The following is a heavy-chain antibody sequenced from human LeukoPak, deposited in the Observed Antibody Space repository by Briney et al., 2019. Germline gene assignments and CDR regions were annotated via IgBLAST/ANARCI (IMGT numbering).Heavy chain of an antibody. J-gene: IGHJ5*02. CDR2: INHSGST. V-gene: IGHV4-34*01. CDR1: GGSFSNYY. Sequence: SETVSLTCAVYGGSFSNYYWSWIRQPPGKGLEWIGEINHSGSTNYNPYLKSRVTISVDTSKNQFSLKLSSVTAADTAVYYCARIGVYGSGSYAPTIWFDPWGQGTLVTVSS. CDR3: ARIGVYGSGSYAPTIWFDP. D-gene: IGHD3-10*01.